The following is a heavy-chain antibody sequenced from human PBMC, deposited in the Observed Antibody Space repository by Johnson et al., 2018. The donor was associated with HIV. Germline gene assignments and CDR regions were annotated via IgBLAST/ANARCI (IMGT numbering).Heavy chain of an antibody. CDR1: GFTVSSNY. D-gene: IGHD5-12*01. V-gene: IGHV3-66*02. Sequence: VQLVESGGGVVRPGGSLRLSCAASGFTVSSNYMSWVRPAPGKGLEWVSVIYSGGSTYYADSVQGRFTISSDNSKNTLYLQSNSLRTEDTAVYYCAKHMWGFRYTGYDRDVFDVWGQGTMVTVSS. J-gene: IGHJ3*01. CDR2: IYSGGST. CDR3: AKHMWGFRYTGYDRDVFDV.